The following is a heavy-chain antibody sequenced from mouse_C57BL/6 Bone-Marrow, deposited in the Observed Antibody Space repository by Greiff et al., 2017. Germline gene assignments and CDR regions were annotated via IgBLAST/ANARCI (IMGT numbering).Heavy chain of an antibody. V-gene: IGHV1-42*01. CDR3: ARLGGYYDY. Sequence: EVQLQESGPELVKPGASVKISCKASGYSFTGYYMNWVKQSPEKSLEWIGEINPSTGGTTYNQKFKAKATLTVDKSSSTAYMQLESLTSEDSAVYYCARLGGYYDYWGQGTTLTVSS. D-gene: IGHD2-3*01. CDR1: GYSFTGYY. J-gene: IGHJ2*01. CDR2: INPSTGGT.